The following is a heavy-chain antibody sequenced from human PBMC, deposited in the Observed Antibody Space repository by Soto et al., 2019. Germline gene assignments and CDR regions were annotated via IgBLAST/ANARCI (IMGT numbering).Heavy chain of an antibody. CDR1: DGSVSSGSYY. V-gene: IGHV4-61*01. D-gene: IGHD3-10*01. CDR2: IYSSGST. CDR3: MKAHESGDFLGMSV. J-gene: IGHJ6*02. Sequence: PSETLSLTCTVSDGSVSSGSYYWTWIRQPPGKGLEWIGYIYSSGSTLYNPSLKSRVIISVDTSKNQFSLTLSSVTAADTAVYFCMKAHESGDFLGMSVWGPGTTVTVSS.